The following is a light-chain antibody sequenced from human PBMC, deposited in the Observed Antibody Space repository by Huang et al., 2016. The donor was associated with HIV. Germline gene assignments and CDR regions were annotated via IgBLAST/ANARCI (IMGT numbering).Light chain of an antibody. J-gene: IGKJ2*01. CDR3: QQYNNWPRT. CDR2: GAS. CDR1: QYVSSN. Sequence: ERVMTQSPATLSVSLGERATLSCRASQYVSSNLAWYRQKPGQAPRLLIYGASTRVTDIPARFSGSGSGIEFTLTISSLQSEDFAVYYCQQYNNWPRTFGQGTKLEIK. V-gene: IGKV3-15*01.